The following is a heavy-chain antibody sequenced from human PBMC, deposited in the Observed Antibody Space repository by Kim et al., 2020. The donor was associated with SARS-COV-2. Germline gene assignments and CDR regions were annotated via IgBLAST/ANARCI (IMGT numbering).Heavy chain of an antibody. CDR1: GYTFTGYY. CDR2: INPNSGGT. V-gene: IGHV1-2*06. CDR3: ARGECSSTSCYEWDYYYGMDV. J-gene: IGHJ6*02. Sequence: ASVKVSCKASGYTFTGYYMHWVRQAPGQGLEWMGRINPNSGGTNYAQKFQGRVTMTRDTSISTAYMELSRLRSDDTAVYYCARGECSSTSCYEWDYYYGMDVWGQGTTVTVSS. D-gene: IGHD2-2*01.